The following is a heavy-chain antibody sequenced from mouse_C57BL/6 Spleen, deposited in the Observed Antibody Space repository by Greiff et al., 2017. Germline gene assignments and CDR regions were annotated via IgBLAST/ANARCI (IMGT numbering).Heavy chain of an antibody. CDR1: GYTFTSYW. J-gene: IGHJ2*01. CDR3: AREDWDYLDY. Sequence: QVQLQQSGAELAKPGASVKLSCKASGYTFTSYWLHWVKQRPGQGLEWIGRIYPGDGDTNYNGKFKGKDTLTADKSSSTAYMQLSSLTSEDSAVYFCAREDWDYLDYWGQGTTLTVSS. V-gene: IGHV1-82*01. CDR2: IYPGDGDT.